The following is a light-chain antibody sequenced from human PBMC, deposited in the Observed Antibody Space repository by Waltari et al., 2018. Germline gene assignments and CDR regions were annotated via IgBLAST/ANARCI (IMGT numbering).Light chain of an antibody. CDR2: GVS. CDR3: SSFTSSATWV. Sequence: QSALTQPASLSGSPRQSITISCTGTNSDIGGYNYHPWYQHHSGKAPKLMIFGVSDRPSGVSNRFSGSKSGNTASLTISELQADDEADYYCSSFTSSATWVFGGGTKLTVL. V-gene: IGLV2-14*03. J-gene: IGLJ3*02. CDR1: NSDIGGYNY.